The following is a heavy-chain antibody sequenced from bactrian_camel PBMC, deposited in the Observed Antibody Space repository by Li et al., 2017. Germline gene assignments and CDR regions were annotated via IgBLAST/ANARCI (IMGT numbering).Heavy chain of an antibody. J-gene: IGHJ4*01. Sequence: VQLVESGGDLVQPGGSLRLSCAASGFTFSSVDMHWVRQAPGKGLEWVSSIASDGTISYADSVKGRFTISRDNANNTLYLQMNSLQTEDTAVYYCARGQLDYLYWGQGTQVTVS. V-gene: IGHV3S10*01. D-gene: IGHD4*01. CDR1: GFTFSSVD. CDR3: ARGQLDYLY. CDR2: IASDGTI.